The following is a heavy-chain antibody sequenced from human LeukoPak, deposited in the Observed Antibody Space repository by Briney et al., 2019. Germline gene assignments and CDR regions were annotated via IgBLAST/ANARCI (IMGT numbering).Heavy chain of an antibody. D-gene: IGHD3-10*01. V-gene: IGHV4-59*01. J-gene: IGHJ4*02. CDR1: GCSISSYY. Sequence: SETLSLTCTVSGCSISSYYWSWIRQPPGKGLEWIGYIYYSGSTNYNPSLKSRVTISVDTSKNQFSLKLSSVTAADTAVYYCARHPELYFFDYWGQGTLVTVSS. CDR2: IYYSGST. CDR3: ARHPELYFFDY.